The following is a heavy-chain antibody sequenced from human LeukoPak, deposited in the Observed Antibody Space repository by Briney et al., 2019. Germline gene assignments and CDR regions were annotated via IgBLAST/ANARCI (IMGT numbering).Heavy chain of an antibody. J-gene: IGHJ4*02. D-gene: IGHD6-13*01. Sequence: GGPLRLSCATSGFPLNIYCMQWVRQVPGKGLVWVSRIDSNGGGATYADSVKGRFTTSRDNGNNTMYLQMNSLRAEDTAIYYCARAKYSSRWSLDYWGQGALVTVSS. CDR1: GFPLNIYC. V-gene: IGHV3-74*03. CDR2: IDSNGGGA. CDR3: ARAKYSSRWSLDY.